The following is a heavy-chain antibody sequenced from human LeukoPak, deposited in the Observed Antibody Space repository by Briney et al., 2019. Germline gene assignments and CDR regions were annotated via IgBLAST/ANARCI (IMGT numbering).Heavy chain of an antibody. CDR1: GYTFSSYA. CDR3: ARGPVEAVFGVSTED. J-gene: IGHJ6*02. D-gene: IGHD3-10*02. Sequence: ASVKVSCKASGYTFSSYAINWVRQAPGQGLEYMGWINTNTGKPTYVQGFTGRFVFSSDTSVSTSYLQISSLKPEDTAVYYCARGPVEAVFGVSTEDWGQGTTATVSS. V-gene: IGHV7-4-1*02. CDR2: INTNTGKP.